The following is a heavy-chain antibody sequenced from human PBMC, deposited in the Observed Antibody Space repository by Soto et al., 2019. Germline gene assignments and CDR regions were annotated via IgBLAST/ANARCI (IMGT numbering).Heavy chain of an antibody. CDR2: ISSSSSTI. V-gene: IGHV3-48*01. Sequence: GGSLRLSCAASGFTFSSYSMNWVRQAPGKGLEWVSYISSSSSTIYYADSVKGRFTISRDNAKNSLYLQMNSLRAEDTAVYYCARDRDDIVVVPAAMATYYYYYYMDVWGKGTTVTVSS. D-gene: IGHD2-2*01. CDR3: ARDRDDIVVVPAAMATYYYYYYMDV. CDR1: GFTFSSYS. J-gene: IGHJ6*03.